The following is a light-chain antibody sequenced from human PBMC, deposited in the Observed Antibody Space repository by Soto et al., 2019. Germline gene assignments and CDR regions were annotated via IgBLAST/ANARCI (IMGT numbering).Light chain of an antibody. J-gene: IGKJ1*01. CDR3: QQYGSSPRT. CDR2: GAS. Sequence: EIVLTQSPGTLSLSPGERATLSCRASQSVSSSYLAWYKQKPGQAPRLLIYGASSRATGIPDRFSGSRSGTDFTLTISRLEPEDFAVYYCQQYGSSPRTFGQGTKVEI. CDR1: QSVSSSY. V-gene: IGKV3-20*01.